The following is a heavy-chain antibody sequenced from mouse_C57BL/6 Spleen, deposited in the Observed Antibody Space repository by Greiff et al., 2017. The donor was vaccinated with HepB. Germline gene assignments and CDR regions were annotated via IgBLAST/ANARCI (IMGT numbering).Heavy chain of an antibody. CDR3: ASSTTVVEETWFAY. Sequence: QVQLQQSGAELVKPGASVKMSCKASGYTFTSYWITWVKQRPGQGLEWIGDIYPGSGSTNYNEKFKSKATLTVDTSSSTAYMQLSSLTSEDSAVYYCASSTTVVEETWFAYWGQGTLVTVSA. J-gene: IGHJ3*01. CDR1: GYTFTSYW. D-gene: IGHD1-1*01. V-gene: IGHV1-55*01. CDR2: IYPGSGST.